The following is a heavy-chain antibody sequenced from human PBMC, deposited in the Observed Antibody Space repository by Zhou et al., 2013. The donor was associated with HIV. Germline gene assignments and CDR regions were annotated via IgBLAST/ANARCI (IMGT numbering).Heavy chain of an antibody. CDR2: IIPIVDIA. Sequence: QVQLLQSGAEVKKPGSSVNISCKASGGTFNIYAINWVRQAPGQGPEWMGRIIPIVDIADYAQTFQDRVTISADKLTSTAYMDLSSLTSKDTAVYYCARGREGGYDFDLWGQGTLVTVSS. J-gene: IGHJ4*02. CDR3: ARGREGGYDFDL. V-gene: IGHV1-69*04. D-gene: IGHD6-25*01. CDR1: GGTFNIYA.